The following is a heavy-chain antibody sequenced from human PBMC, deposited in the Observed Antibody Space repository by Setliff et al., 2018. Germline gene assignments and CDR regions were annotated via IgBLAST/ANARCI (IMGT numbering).Heavy chain of an antibody. J-gene: IGHJ4*02. CDR2: IYAIRST. D-gene: IGHD2-8*01. V-gene: IGHV4-61*02. Sequence: PSETLSLTCIVSGGSISSATSYWNWIRQPAGKELEWIGRIYAIRSTNYNPSLKSRVTISVDTSKNQFSLILRSVTAADTAVYYCARDPGFHSGTWCLGDWGQGTQVTVSS. CDR3: ARDPGFHSGTWCLGD. CDR1: GGSISSATSY.